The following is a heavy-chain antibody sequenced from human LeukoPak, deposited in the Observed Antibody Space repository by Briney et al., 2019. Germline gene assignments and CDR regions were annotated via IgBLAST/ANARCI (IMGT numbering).Heavy chain of an antibody. J-gene: IGHJ6*02. D-gene: IGHD2-2*01. Sequence: GGSLRLSCAASGFTFSSYAMHWVRQAPGKGLGWVAVISYDGSNKYYPDSVKGRFTISRDNSKNTLYLQMNSLRAEDTAVYYCARDRLVANGGYGMNVWGQGTTVTVSS. CDR1: GFTFSSYA. CDR2: ISYDGSNK. V-gene: IGHV3-30*04. CDR3: ARDRLVANGGYGMNV.